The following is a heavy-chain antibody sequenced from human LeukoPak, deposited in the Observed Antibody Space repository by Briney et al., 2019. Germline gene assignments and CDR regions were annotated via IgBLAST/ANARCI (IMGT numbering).Heavy chain of an antibody. CDR2: IWFDGSNT. V-gene: IGHV3-33*08. D-gene: IGHD1-26*01. CDR3: ARGAQSGGYSGPFDI. J-gene: IGHJ3*02. CDR1: GFTFSTYA. Sequence: GGSLRLSCGASGFTFSTYAMSWVRQAPGKGLEWVAVIWFDGSNTYYADSVKGRFTISRDNSKNTLYLQMNSLRAEDTAVYYCARGAQSGGYSGPFDIWGQGTMVTVSS.